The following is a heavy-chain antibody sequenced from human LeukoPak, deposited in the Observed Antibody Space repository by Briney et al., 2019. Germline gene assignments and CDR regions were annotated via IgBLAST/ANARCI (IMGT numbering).Heavy chain of an antibody. Sequence: SETLSLTCTVSGGSISSGSYYWSWIRQPAGKGLEWIGRIYTSGSTNHNPSLKSRVTISVDTSKNQFSLKLSSVTAADTAVYYCARDTYSNLFDYWGQGTLVTVSS. J-gene: IGHJ4*02. CDR1: GGSISSGSYY. CDR3: ARDTYSNLFDY. CDR2: IYTSGST. V-gene: IGHV4-61*02. D-gene: IGHD4-11*01.